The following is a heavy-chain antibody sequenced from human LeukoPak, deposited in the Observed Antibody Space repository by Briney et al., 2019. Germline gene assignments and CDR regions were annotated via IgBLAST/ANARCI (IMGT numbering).Heavy chain of an antibody. CDR2: FDPEDGET. J-gene: IGHJ5*02. D-gene: IGHD2-15*01. CDR1: GYTLTELS. V-gene: IGHV1-24*01. Sequence: ASVKVSCKVSGYTLTELSMHWVRQAPGKGLEWMGGFDPEDGETIYAQKFQGRVTTTEDTSTDTAYMELSSLRSEDTAVYYCAPIYCSGGSCYWGPFDPWGQGTLVTVSS. CDR3: APIYCSGGSCYWGPFDP.